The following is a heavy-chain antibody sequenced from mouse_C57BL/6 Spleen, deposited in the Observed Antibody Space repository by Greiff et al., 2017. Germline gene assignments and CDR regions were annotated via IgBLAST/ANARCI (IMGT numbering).Heavy chain of an antibody. V-gene: IGHV1-77*01. J-gene: IGHJ2*01. CDR1: GYTFTDYY. Sequence: VKLQESGAELVKPGASVKISCKASGYTFTDYYINWVKQRPGPGLEWIGKIGPGSGSTYYNEQFTGKATLTADKTSSTAYMQLSSLTSEDSAVYFCAREANWDEGYYFDYWGQGTTLTVSS. CDR2: IGPGSGST. D-gene: IGHD4-1*01. CDR3: AREANWDEGYYFDY.